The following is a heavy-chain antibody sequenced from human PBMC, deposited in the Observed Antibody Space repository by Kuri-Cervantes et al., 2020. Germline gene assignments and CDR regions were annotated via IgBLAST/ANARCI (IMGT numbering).Heavy chain of an antibody. D-gene: IGHD2-21*02. V-gene: IGHV3-30*03. Sequence: SCAASGFTFSSYGMHWVRQAPGKGLEWVAVISYDGSNKYYADSVKGRFTISRDNSKNTLYLQMNSLRAEDTAVYYCARAARAVVTAIDPQGGWYYFDYWGQGTLVTVSS. CDR3: ARAARAVVTAIDPQGGWYYFDY. CDR1: GFTFSSYG. J-gene: IGHJ4*02. CDR2: ISYDGSNK.